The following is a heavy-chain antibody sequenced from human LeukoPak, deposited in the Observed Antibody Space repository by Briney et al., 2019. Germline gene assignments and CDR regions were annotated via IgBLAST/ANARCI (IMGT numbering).Heavy chain of an antibody. D-gene: IGHD6-13*01. CDR2: ISYDGSNE. CDR1: GFTFSSYG. CDR3: AKDEAIAAAGLNSGAFVI. Sequence: GRSLRLSCAASGFTFSSYGMHWVRQAPGKGLEWVSIISYDGSNEYYADSVKGRFTISRDNSENTLYLQMNGLRPEDTAVYYCAKDEAIAAAGLNSGAFVIWGQGTMVTVSS. V-gene: IGHV3-30*18. J-gene: IGHJ3*02.